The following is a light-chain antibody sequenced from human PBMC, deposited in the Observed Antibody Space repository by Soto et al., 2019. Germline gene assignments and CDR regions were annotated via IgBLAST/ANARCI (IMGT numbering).Light chain of an antibody. J-gene: IGLJ1*01. Sequence: QSVLTQPPSVSGAPGQRVTISCTGSSSNIGAGYDVHWYQQLPGTAPKLLIYRNVNRPSGVPDRFSGSKSGASASLAITGLQAEDETDYYCQSYDTSLSGFYVFGTGTKVTVL. CDR1: SSNIGAGYD. V-gene: IGLV1-40*01. CDR3: QSYDTSLSGFYV. CDR2: RNV.